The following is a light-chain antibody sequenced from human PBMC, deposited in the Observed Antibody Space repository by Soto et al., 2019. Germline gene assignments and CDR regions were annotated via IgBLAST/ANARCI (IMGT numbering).Light chain of an antibody. CDR1: QIVFYISNNENL. CDR3: QQYYTTPPT. V-gene: IGKV4-1*01. J-gene: IGKJ4*01. Sequence: DIVMTQSPDSLAVSLGERATIKFKSIQIVFYISNNENLLTWFQHKPGQPPKLLISRASTRESGVPDRFSGSGSETDFTLTISSLQPEDVAIYYCQQYYTTPPTFGGGTKVDIK. CDR2: RAS.